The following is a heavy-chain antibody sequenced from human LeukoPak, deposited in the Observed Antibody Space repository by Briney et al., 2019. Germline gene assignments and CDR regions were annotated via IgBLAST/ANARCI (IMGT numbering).Heavy chain of an antibody. CDR2: ISSSGSTI. CDR1: GFPFSSYA. V-gene: IGHV3-11*01. Sequence: GGSLRLSCAASGFPFSSYAMSWIRQAPGKGLEWVSYISSSGSTIYYADSVKGRFTISRDNAKNSLYLQMNSLRAEDTAVYYCARALRDYGSGSYRPYYFDYWGQGTLVTVSS. J-gene: IGHJ4*02. D-gene: IGHD3-10*01. CDR3: ARALRDYGSGSYRPYYFDY.